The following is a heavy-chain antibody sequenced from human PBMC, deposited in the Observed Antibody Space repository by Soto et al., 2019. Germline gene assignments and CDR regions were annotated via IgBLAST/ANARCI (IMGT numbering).Heavy chain of an antibody. Sequence: SETLSLTCTVSGDSISGDSYCWSWIRQHPGRGLEWIGDIYYTGITYYSPALKSRISISVDASKNQFSLNLNSVTAADTAVYFCARADYGGKGGLRGTYFDYWGQGTLVTVSS. CDR3: ARADYGGKGGLRGTYFDY. J-gene: IGHJ4*02. CDR2: IYYTGIT. V-gene: IGHV4-31*03. D-gene: IGHD4-17*01. CDR1: GDSISGDSYC.